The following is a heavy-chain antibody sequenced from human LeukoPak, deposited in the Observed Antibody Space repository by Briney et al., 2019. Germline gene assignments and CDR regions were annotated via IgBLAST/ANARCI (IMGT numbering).Heavy chain of an antibody. D-gene: IGHD6-13*01. CDR3: AKEVTAAGGNFEY. Sequence: GRSLRLSCAASGFIFSSYGMHWVRQAPGKGLEWVAVISYDGSYKYYADSVKGRFTISRDNSKSTLYVQMNSLRAEDTAVYYCAKEVTAAGGNFEYWGQGTLVTVSS. J-gene: IGHJ4*02. CDR2: ISYDGSYK. CDR1: GFIFSSYG. V-gene: IGHV3-30*18.